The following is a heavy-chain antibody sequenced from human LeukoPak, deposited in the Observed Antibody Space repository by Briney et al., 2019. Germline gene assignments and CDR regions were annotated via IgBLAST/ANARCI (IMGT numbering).Heavy chain of an antibody. J-gene: IGHJ5*02. CDR3: ARGYYDILTGPPYNWFDP. Sequence: SVKVSCKASGGTFSSYAISWVRQAPGQGLEWMGGIIPIFGTANCAQKFQGRVTITADESTSTAYMELSSLRSEDTAVYYCARGYYDILTGPPYNWFDPWGQGTLVTVSS. D-gene: IGHD3-9*01. CDR2: IIPIFGTA. V-gene: IGHV1-69*13. CDR1: GGTFSSYA.